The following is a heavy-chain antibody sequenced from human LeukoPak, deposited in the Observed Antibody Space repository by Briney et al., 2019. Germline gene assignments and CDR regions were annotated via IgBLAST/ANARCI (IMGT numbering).Heavy chain of an antibody. CDR2: INHSGST. J-gene: IGHJ5*02. D-gene: IGHD6-13*01. CDR3: ARGRPVAGANWFDP. V-gene: IGHV4-34*01. Sequence: PSETLSLTCAVYDGSFSGYSWSWIRQPPGKGLEWIGEINHSGSTNYNPSLKSRVTVSVDTPKNQFSLRLSSVTAADTAVYYCARGRPVAGANWFDPWGQGALVTVSS. CDR1: DGSFSGYS.